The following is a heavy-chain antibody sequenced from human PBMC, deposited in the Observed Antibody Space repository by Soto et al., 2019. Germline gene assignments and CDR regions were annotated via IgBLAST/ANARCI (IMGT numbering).Heavy chain of an antibody. CDR3: ARGDVEFCSSTSCYALTYYYYGMDV. D-gene: IGHD2-2*01. CDR2: INPSGGST. V-gene: IGHV1-46*01. J-gene: IGHJ6*02. Sequence: ASVKVSCKASGYTFTSYYMHWVRQAPGQGLEWMGIINPSGGSTSYAQKFQGRVTMTRDTSTSTVYMELSSLRSEDTAVYYCARGDVEFCSSTSCYALTYYYYGMDVWGQGTTVTVSS. CDR1: GYTFTSYY.